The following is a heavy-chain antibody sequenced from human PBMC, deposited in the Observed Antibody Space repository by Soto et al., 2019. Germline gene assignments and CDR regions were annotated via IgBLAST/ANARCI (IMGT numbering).Heavy chain of an antibody. D-gene: IGHD5-12*01. CDR1: GYTFTIYG. CDR2: ISPDNGNT. Sequence: QVQLVQSGGEVKKPGASVKVSCKASGYTFTIYGINWVRQAPGQGLEWMGWISPDNGNTNYAQKRQGRVTMPTDTCTSTAYMELRSLRSDDTAVYYCERALGYSGYAGMDVWGQGTTVTVSS. CDR3: ERALGYSGYAGMDV. V-gene: IGHV1-18*01. J-gene: IGHJ6*02.